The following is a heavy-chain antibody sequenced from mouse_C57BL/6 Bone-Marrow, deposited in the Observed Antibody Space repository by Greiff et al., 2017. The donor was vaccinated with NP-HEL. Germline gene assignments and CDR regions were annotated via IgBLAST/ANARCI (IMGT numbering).Heavy chain of an antibody. CDR3: TGQRLWYYGSSVYYFDY. V-gene: IGHV6-3*01. CDR1: GFTFSNYW. D-gene: IGHD1-1*01. Sequence: EVHLVESGGGLVQPGGSMKLSCVASGFTFSNYWMNWVRQSPEKGLEWVAQIRLKSDNYATHYAESVKGRFTISRDDSKSSVYLQMNNLRAEDTGIYYCTGQRLWYYGSSVYYFDYWGQGTTLTVSS. J-gene: IGHJ2*01. CDR2: IRLKSDNYAT.